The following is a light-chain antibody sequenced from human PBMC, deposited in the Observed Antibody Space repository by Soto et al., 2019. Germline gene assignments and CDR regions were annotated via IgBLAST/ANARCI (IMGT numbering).Light chain of an antibody. CDR2: AAS. J-gene: IGKJ1*01. CDR1: RDVGSD. Sequence: QITQSPSSLSASVGEKIIIPCRASRDVGSDVSWYQQKPGQAPKLLIYAASTLQSGVPSRFSGSGSGTDFTLTISCLQSEDFATYYCQQYYSYPWTFGQGTKVDIK. V-gene: IGKV1-17*01. CDR3: QQYYSYPWT.